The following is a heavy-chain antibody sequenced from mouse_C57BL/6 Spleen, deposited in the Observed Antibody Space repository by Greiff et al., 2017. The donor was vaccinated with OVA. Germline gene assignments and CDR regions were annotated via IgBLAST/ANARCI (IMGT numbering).Heavy chain of an antibody. CDR2: IHPNSGST. CDR3: ARTGGSSLYFDY. V-gene: IGHV1-64*01. CDR1: GYTFTSYW. D-gene: IGHD1-1*01. J-gene: IGHJ2*01. Sequence: VKLQQPGAELVKPGASVKLSCKASGYTFTSYWMHWVKQRPGQGLEWIGMIHPNSGSTNYNEKFKSKATLTVDKSSSTAYMQLSSLTSEDSAVYYCARTGGSSLYFDYWGQGTTLTVSS.